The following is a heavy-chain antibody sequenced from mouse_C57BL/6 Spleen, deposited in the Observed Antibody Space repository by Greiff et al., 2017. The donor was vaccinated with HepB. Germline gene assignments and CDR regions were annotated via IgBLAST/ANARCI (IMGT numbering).Heavy chain of an antibody. CDR3: ARSGMVTTYYAMDY. V-gene: IGHV1-53*01. CDR1: GYTFTSYW. D-gene: IGHD2-3*01. CDR2: INPSTGGT. Sequence: VQLQQSGTELVKPGASVKLSCKASGYTFTSYWMHWVKQRPGQGLEWIGNINPSTGGTNYNEKFKSKATLTVDKSTSTAYMQLSSLTSEDSAVYYCARSGMVTTYYAMDYWGQGTSVTVSS. J-gene: IGHJ4*01.